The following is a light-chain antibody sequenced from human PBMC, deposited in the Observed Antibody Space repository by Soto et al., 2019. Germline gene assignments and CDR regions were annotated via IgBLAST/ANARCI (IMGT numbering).Light chain of an antibody. J-gene: IGLJ1*01. V-gene: IGLV1-40*01. CDR2: GHS. Sequence: QSVLTQPPSVSGAPGQRVTISCTGSSSNIGAGYDVHWYQQLPGTAPKLLIYGHSNRPSGVPARVSGSKSGTSASLAITGLQAEDEADYYCPSYDSSLSGYVFGTVTKLTVL. CDR1: SSNIGAGYD. CDR3: PSYDSSLSGYV.